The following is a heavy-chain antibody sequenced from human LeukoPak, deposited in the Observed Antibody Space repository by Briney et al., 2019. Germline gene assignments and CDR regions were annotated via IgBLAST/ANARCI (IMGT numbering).Heavy chain of an antibody. CDR1: GDSISNHY. CDR2: VFSSGST. J-gene: IGHJ4*02. V-gene: IGHV4-59*08. Sequence: SETLSLTCTVSGDSISNHYWNWIRQPPGKGLEWIGYVFSSGSTGYNPSRKGRVTISLDTSRNLFSLSLTSVTAADTAVYYCGRHFGGSSGSFYTDYWGQGTLVTVSS. CDR3: GRHFGGSSGSFYTDY. D-gene: IGHD3-10*01.